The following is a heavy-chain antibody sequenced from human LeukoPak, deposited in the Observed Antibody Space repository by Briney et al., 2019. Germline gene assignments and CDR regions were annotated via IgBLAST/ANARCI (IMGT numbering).Heavy chain of an antibody. Sequence: NPSETLSLTCAVYGGSFSGYYWSWIRQPPGKGLEWIGEINHSGSTYYNPSLKSRVTISVDTSKNQFSLKLSSVTAADTAVYYCARRSVHCSGGSCYSNWFDPWGQGTLVTVSS. CDR1: GGSFSGYY. CDR2: INHSGST. V-gene: IGHV4-34*01. D-gene: IGHD2-15*01. J-gene: IGHJ5*02. CDR3: ARRSVHCSGGSCYSNWFDP.